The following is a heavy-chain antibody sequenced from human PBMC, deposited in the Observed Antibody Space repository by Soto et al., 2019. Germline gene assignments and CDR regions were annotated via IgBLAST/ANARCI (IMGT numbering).Heavy chain of an antibody. J-gene: IGHJ6*02. CDR2: IYPGDSDT. D-gene: IGHD3-22*01. V-gene: IGHV5-51*01. Sequence: PGESLKISCKASGDRFTTYWIAWVRQMPGKGLEWMGIIYPGDSDTRYSPSFQGQVTISVDKSITTAYLQWSSLRASDTAMYYCARAMVWRLSGSYYYYIVDVWGQGSTDTGSS. CDR3: ARAMVWRLSGSYYYYIVDV. CDR1: GDRFTTYW.